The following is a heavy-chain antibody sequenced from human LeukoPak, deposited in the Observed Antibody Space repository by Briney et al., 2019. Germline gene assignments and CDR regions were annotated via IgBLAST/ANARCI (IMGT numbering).Heavy chain of an antibody. CDR2: IHEDGSDI. CDR3: ARTLRLGTPRAFDI. Sequence: GGSLRLSCVVSGFTFSSYWMNWVRQAPGKGLEWVANIHEDGSDIYYVDSVKGRFTISRDNAKNSLYLQMNSLRAGDTALYYCARTLRLGTPRAFDIWGRGTMVTVSS. D-gene: IGHD1-14*01. V-gene: IGHV3-7*05. CDR1: GFTFSSYW. J-gene: IGHJ3*02.